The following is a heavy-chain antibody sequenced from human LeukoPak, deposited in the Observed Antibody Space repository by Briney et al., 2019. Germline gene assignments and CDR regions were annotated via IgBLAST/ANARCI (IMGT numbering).Heavy chain of an antibody. CDR2: IRSKAYGGTT. CDR3: TRGTEMATIFAFDI. Sequence: GGSLRLSCTASGFTFGDYAMSWFRQAPGKGLEWVGFIRSKAYGGTTEYAASVKGRFTISRDDSKSIAYLQMNSLKTEDTAVYYCTRGTEMATIFAFDIWGQGTMVTVSS. CDR1: GFTFGDYA. J-gene: IGHJ3*02. V-gene: IGHV3-49*03. D-gene: IGHD5-24*01.